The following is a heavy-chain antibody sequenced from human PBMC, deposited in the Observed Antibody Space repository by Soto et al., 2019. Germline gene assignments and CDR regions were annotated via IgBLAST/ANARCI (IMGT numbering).Heavy chain of an antibody. Sequence: QVQLVESGGGVVQPGRSLRLSCAASGFTFSSYAMHWVRQAPGKGLEWVAVISYDGSNKYYADSVKRRFTISRDNSKNTLYLQMNSLRAEDTAVYYCARGRTAAYYFDYWGQGTLVTVSS. V-gene: IGHV3-30-3*01. CDR1: GFTFSSYA. D-gene: IGHD2-21*02. CDR2: ISYDGSNK. J-gene: IGHJ4*02. CDR3: ARGRTAAYYFDY.